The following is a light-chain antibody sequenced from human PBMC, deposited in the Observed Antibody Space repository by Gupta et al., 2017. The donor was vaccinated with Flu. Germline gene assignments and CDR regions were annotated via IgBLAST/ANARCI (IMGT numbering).Light chain of an antibody. V-gene: IGKV1-39*01. J-gene: IGKJ1*01. CDR3: QQTSTTPWT. Sequence: SGAPSRFVGSGSGAHFTLTISSVQPEDFADYYCQQTSTTPWTFGQGTKVEI.